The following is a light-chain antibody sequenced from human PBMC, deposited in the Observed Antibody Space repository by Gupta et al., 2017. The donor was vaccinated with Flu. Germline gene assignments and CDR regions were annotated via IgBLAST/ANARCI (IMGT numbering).Light chain of an antibody. Sequence: IVMTQTPLSSPVTLGQPASISCKSSQSLVHNNGDTYLSWLHQRPGQPPRLLIYKISKRFSGVPDRFSGSGDGTDFTLKISRGEAEDVGIYYCGQPKQFPYTFGQGTXVEIK. V-gene: IGKV2-24*01. CDR2: KIS. J-gene: IGKJ2*01. CDR1: QSLVHNNGDTY. CDR3: GQPKQFPYT.